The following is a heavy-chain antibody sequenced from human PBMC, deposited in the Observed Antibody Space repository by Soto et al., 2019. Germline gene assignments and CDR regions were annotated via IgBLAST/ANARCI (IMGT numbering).Heavy chain of an antibody. CDR3: AKNMGGYSVLDAFDI. D-gene: IGHD3-22*01. CDR2: ISWNSGSI. CDR1: GFTFDDYA. Sequence: EVQLVESGGGLVQPGRSLRLSCAASGFTFDDYAMHWVRQAPGKGLEWVSGISWNSGSIGYADSVKGRFTISRDNAKNSLYLQMNSLRAEDTALYYCAKNMGGYSVLDAFDIWGQGTMVTVSS. J-gene: IGHJ3*02. V-gene: IGHV3-9*01.